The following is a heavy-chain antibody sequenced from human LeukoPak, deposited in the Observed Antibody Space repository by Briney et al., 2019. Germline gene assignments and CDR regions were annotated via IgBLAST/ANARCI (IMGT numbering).Heavy chain of an antibody. Sequence: GGSLRLSCAASGFSVSSSYMSWVRQAPGKGLEWVSVIYSAGPTHYADSVKGRFTISRDKSENTLHLQMSSLRAEDTAIYYCARESVGSHAIDYWGQGTLVTVSS. D-gene: IGHD4-23*01. CDR1: GFSVSSSY. V-gene: IGHV3-53*01. J-gene: IGHJ4*02. CDR2: IYSAGPT. CDR3: ARESVGSHAIDY.